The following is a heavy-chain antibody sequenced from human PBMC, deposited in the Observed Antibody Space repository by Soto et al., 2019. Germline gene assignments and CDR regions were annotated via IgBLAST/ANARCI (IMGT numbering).Heavy chain of an antibody. Sequence: EVQLVESGGGLVQPGRSLRLSCAPSGFTFEDFAMHWVRQGPGKGLECVAGISWSSGTLGYADSVKGRFVISRDNAKKSLYLQMSSLRPEDTALYYCVKDIGLFSHGKRGFEPWGQGTLVTVSS. J-gene: IGHJ4*02. CDR2: ISWSSGTL. D-gene: IGHD3-9*01. V-gene: IGHV3-9*01. CDR3: VKDIGLFSHGKRGFEP. CDR1: GFTFEDFA.